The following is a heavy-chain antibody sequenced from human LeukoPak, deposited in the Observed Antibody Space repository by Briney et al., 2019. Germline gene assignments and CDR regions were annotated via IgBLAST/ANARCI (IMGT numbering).Heavy chain of an antibody. CDR2: IKHDETER. CDR3: ARDDRPSANSQDWFNP. J-gene: IGHJ5*02. D-gene: IGHD2-15*01. CDR1: GFTFSSYW. V-gene: IGHV3-7*01. Sequence: GGSLRLSCATSGFTFSSYWMSWVRQAPGKGLEWVANIKHDETERYYVGSVKGRFTISRDNVKNSLYLQMNSLRAEDTAVYYCARDDRPSANSQDWFNPWGQGTLVTVSS.